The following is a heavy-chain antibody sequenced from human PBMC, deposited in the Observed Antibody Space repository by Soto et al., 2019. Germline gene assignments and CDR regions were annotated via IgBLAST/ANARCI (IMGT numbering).Heavy chain of an antibody. CDR1: GGSIRSSHW. Sequence: QVQLQESGPGLVKPSGTLSLTCAVSGGSIRSSHWWSWVRQPPGKGLEWIGEIYHSGSTNFNPSRKSRVTISGDKSKNQFSLKLSSVTAADTAVYYCARDLNGQQLALGDWGQGTLVTVSS. J-gene: IGHJ4*02. D-gene: IGHD6-13*01. CDR3: ARDLNGQQLALGD. CDR2: IYHSGST. V-gene: IGHV4-4*02.